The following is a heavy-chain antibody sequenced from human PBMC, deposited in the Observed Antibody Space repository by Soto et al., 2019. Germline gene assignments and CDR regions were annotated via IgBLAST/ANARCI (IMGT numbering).Heavy chain of an antibody. V-gene: IGHV1-2*02. D-gene: IGHD3-3*01. Sequence: ASVKVSCKAFGYTFTGYFIHWVRQAPGQGLEWMGWINPNSGATKYAQKFQGRVTMTRDTSLSTAYMELTLLRSDDTAVYYCARGGGTILAPLPWGQGTLVTVSS. CDR1: GYTFTGYF. CDR3: ARGGGTILAPLP. J-gene: IGHJ5*02. CDR2: INPNSGAT.